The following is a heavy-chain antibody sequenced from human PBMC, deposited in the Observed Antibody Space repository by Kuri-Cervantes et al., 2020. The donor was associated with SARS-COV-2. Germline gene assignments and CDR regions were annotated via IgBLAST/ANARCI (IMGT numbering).Heavy chain of an antibody. Sequence: ASVKVSCKASGYTFTSYGISWVRQAPGQGLEWMGWINPLNGNTNYAQNLQGRVSMTTDTFTSTVYMELKSLRSDDTAVYYCARCVAGASDYYYYMDVWGKGTTVTVSS. CDR2: INPLNGNT. D-gene: IGHD1-26*01. CDR3: ARCVAGASDYYYYMDV. V-gene: IGHV1-18*01. CDR1: GYTFTSYG. J-gene: IGHJ6*03.